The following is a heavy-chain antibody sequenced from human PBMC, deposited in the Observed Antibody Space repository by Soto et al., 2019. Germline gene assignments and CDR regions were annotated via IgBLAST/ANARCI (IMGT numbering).Heavy chain of an antibody. Sequence: QVQLVQSGAEVKKPGASVKVSCKASGYTFTSYDINWVRQAPGQGLEWMGWMNANSGNTGYAQKFQGRVTMTRNTSISTAYRELSSLRSEDTGVYYCARITTNRDCYYGMDVWGQGTTGTVSS. CDR1: GYTFTSYD. J-gene: IGHJ6*02. V-gene: IGHV1-8*01. CDR3: ARITTNRDCYYGMDV. D-gene: IGHD4-4*01. CDR2: MNANSGNT.